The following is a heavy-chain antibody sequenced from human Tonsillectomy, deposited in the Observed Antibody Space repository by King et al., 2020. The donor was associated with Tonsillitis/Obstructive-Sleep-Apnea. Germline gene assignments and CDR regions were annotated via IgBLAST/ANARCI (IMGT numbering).Heavy chain of an antibody. J-gene: IGHJ4*02. V-gene: IGHV4-59*01. Sequence: QLQESGPGLVKPSETLSLTCTVSGGSISSYYWSWIRQPPGKGLEWIGYIYYSGSTNYNPSLKSRVTISVDTSKNQFSLKLSSVTAADTAVYSCATHDSSGYFSFDYWGQGTLVTVSS. D-gene: IGHD3-22*01. CDR1: GGSISSYY. CDR2: IYYSGST. CDR3: ATHDSSGYFSFDY.